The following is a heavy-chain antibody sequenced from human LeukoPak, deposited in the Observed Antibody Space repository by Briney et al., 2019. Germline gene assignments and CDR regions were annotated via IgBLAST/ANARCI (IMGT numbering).Heavy chain of an antibody. Sequence: NPSETLSLACTVFGGSISSYYWSWIRQPAGKGLEWIGRIYTSGSTNYNPSLKSRVTMSVDTCKNTFSLQLSYVPAAATAVYYCAIIVVATLIVYHDFFDLWGQGTMVTV. D-gene: IGHD1-26*01. V-gene: IGHV4-4*07. J-gene: IGHJ3*01. CDR1: GGSISSYY. CDR3: AIIVVATLIVYHDFFDL. CDR2: IYTSGST.